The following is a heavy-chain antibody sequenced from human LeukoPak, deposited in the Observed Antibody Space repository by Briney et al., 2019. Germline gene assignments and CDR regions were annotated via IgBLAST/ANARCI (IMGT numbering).Heavy chain of an antibody. D-gene: IGHD3-22*01. Sequence: GGSLRLSCAASGFTFSSYAMSWVRQAPGKGLEWVSAISGSGGSTYYADSVKGRFTISRDNSKDTLYLQMNSLRAEDTAVYYCAKAGSGYFWYYFDYWGQGTLVTVSS. CDR1: GFTFSSYA. V-gene: IGHV3-23*01. J-gene: IGHJ4*02. CDR3: AKAGSGYFWYYFDY. CDR2: ISGSGGST.